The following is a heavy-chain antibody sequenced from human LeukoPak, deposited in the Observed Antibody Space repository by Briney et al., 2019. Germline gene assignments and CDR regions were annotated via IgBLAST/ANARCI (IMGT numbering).Heavy chain of an antibody. V-gene: IGHV3-23*01. CDR2: ISGSGGTT. CDR3: ASGKGGVMITFGGVIVFDY. D-gene: IGHD3-16*02. Sequence: GGSLRLSCAASGFTFSIYAMGWVRQAPGKGLEWVSAISGSGGTTYYADSVKGGFTVSRDNSMNTLYLQMNSLRAEDTAVYYCASGKGGVMITFGGVIVFDYWGQGTLVPVSS. J-gene: IGHJ4*02. CDR1: GFTFSIYA.